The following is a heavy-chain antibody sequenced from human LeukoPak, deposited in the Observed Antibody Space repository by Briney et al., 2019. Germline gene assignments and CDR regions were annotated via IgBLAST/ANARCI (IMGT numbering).Heavy chain of an antibody. CDR3: ASFGIAWTSAY. CDR2: ISDDGSYT. CDR1: GFSFSRHW. V-gene: IGHV3-74*03. Sequence: GGSLRLSCAASGFSFSRHWMHWVRQAPGKGPVWVSRISDDGSYTANVDSVEGRFTISRDNVRNTLYLDMNGLRAEDTGVYYCASFGIAWTSAYWGQGTLVIVSS. D-gene: IGHD1-1*01. J-gene: IGHJ4*02.